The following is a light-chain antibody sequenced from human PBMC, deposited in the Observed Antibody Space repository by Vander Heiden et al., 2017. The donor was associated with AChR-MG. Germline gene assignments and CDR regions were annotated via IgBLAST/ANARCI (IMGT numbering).Light chain of an antibody. CDR1: QTIGDW. V-gene: IGKV1-5*03. CDR2: KAS. CDR3: QQYNSYS. J-gene: IGKJ1*01. Sequence: DIQMTQSPSTLSASVGDRVTITCRASQTIGDWLAWYQQKPGKAPNLLIYKASSLQSGVPSRFSGSGSGTEFTLTITSLQPDDFATYYCQQYNSYSFGQGTKVEIK.